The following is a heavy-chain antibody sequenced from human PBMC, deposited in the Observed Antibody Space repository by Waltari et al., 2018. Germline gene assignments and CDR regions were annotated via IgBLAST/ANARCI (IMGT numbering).Heavy chain of an antibody. J-gene: IGHJ6*02. CDR2: ISSSGSTI. CDR3: ARDGKRYSYGYISYYYGMDV. D-gene: IGHD5-18*01. CDR1: GFTFSAYY. Sequence: QVQLVESGGGLVKPGGSLRLSCAASGFTFSAYYMSWIRQSPGKGLEWVSYISSSGSTIYYADSVKGRFTISRDNAKNSLYLQMNSLRAEDTAVYYCARDGKRYSYGYISYYYGMDVWGQGTTVTVSS. V-gene: IGHV3-11*01.